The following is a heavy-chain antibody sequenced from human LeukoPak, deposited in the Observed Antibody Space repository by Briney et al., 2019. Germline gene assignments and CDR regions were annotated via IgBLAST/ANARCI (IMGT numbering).Heavy chain of an antibody. CDR1: GFTFSSYA. V-gene: IGHV3-23*01. Sequence: GGSLRLSCAASGFTFSSYAMSWVRQGPGKGLEWVSTISGSVGSTYYADSVKGRFTISRDNSKNTLYLQMTSLRAEDTAVYYCAKGKSPSIAAAGTYLFDYWGQGTLVTVSS. CDR2: ISGSVGST. CDR3: AKGKSPSIAAAGTYLFDY. D-gene: IGHD6-13*01. J-gene: IGHJ4*02.